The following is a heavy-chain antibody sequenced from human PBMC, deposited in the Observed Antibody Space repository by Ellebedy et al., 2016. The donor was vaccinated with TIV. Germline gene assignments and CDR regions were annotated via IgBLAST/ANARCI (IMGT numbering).Heavy chain of an antibody. D-gene: IGHD5-24*01. CDR3: AVYNSGWYFDL. J-gene: IGHJ2*01. V-gene: IGHV3-11*01. CDR1: GFTFSDHY. Sequence: GGSLRLXXAASGFTFSDHYMSWIRQAPGKGLEWVSYISSSGSPIYYADSVKGRFTISRDNAKNSLYLQMNSLRAEDTAVYYCAVYNSGWYFDLWGRGTLVTVSS. CDR2: ISSSGSPI.